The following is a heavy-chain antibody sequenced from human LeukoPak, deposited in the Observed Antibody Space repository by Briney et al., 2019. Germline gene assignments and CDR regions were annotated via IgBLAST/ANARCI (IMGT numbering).Heavy chain of an antibody. V-gene: IGHV5-51*01. CDR3: ARQPYYYDSSDPYGAFDI. CDR2: IYPGDSNT. Sequence: GESLKISCKGSGYSFTSSWIGWVRQMPGKGLEWMGIIYPGDSNTKYSPSFQGQVTISADKSISTAYLQWSSLKASDTAMYYCARQPYYYDSSDPYGAFDIWGQGTMVTVSS. D-gene: IGHD3-22*01. J-gene: IGHJ3*02. CDR1: GYSFTSSW.